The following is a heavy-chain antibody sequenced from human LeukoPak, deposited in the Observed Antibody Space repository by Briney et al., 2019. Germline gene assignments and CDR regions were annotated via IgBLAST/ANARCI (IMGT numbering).Heavy chain of an antibody. CDR1: GDSISSYY. Sequence: SETLSLTCTVSGDSISSYYWSWIRQPPGKGLEWIGYIYTSGGTNYIPSLKGRVTISIDTSKNQFSLKLSSVTAADSAVYYCARLTRLSTSPDRYYMDYWGQGTLVTVSS. V-gene: IGHV4-4*09. J-gene: IGHJ4*02. CDR2: IYTSGGT. D-gene: IGHD6-6*01. CDR3: ARLTRLSTSPDRYYMDY.